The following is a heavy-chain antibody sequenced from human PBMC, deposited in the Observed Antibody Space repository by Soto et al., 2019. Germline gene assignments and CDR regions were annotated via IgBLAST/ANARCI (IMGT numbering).Heavy chain of an antibody. D-gene: IGHD3-10*01. J-gene: IGHJ3*02. CDR3: ATDIRITGGAFDI. CDR2: FDPEDGVT. CDR1: GYTLTELS. Sequence: ASVKVSCKVSGYTLTELSMHWVRQAPGKGLEWMGGFDPEDGVTIYAQKFQGRVTMTEDTSTDTAYMELSSLRSEDTAVYYCATDIRITGGAFDIWGQGTMVTVSS. V-gene: IGHV1-24*01.